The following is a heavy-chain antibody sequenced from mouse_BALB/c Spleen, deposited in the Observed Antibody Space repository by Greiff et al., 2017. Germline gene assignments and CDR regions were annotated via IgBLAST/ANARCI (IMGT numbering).Heavy chain of an antibody. CDR3: SITTSHMDY. J-gene: IGHJ2*01. D-gene: IGHD1-1*01. Sequence: QVQLQQPGAELVKPGASVKLSCKASGYNFTSYWMHWVKQRPGQGLEWIGEINPSNGRTNYNEKFKSKATLTVDKSSSTAYMQLSSLTSEDSAVYSCSITTSHMDYWGQGTTLTVSS. CDR2: INPSNGRT. CDR1: GYNFTSYW. V-gene: IGHV1S81*02.